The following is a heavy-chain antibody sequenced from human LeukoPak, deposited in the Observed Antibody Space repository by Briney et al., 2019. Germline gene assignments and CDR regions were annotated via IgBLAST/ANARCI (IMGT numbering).Heavy chain of an antibody. CDR1: GGSISSGSYY. D-gene: IGHD3-9*01. Sequence: PSETLSLTCTVSGGSISSGSYYWSWIRQPAGKGLERIGRIYTSGSTNYNPSLKSRVTMSVDTSKNQFSLKLSSVTAADTAVYYCARGILTGYSNNWFDPWGQGTLVTVSS. J-gene: IGHJ5*02. CDR3: ARGILTGYSNNWFDP. CDR2: IYTSGST. V-gene: IGHV4-61*02.